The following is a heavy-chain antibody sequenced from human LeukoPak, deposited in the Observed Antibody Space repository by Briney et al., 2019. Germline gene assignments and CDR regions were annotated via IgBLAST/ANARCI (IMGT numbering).Heavy chain of an antibody. CDR1: GFNFTNAW. D-gene: IGHD1-26*01. CDR3: TRGVGVIDY. J-gene: IGHJ4*02. V-gene: IGHV3-15*01. CDR2: IRSKTDGGTT. Sequence: GGSLRLSCGTSGFNFTNAWMNWVRQAPGKGLEWVGRIRSKTDGGTTDYAAPVKGRFTISRDDSKNTLYLQMNSLTTEDTAVYYCTRGVGVIDYWGQGTLVTVSS.